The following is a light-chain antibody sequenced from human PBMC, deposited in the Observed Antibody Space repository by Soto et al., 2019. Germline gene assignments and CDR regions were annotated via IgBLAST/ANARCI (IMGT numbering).Light chain of an antibody. CDR1: QSISSW. V-gene: IGKV1-5*01. Sequence: DIQMTQSPSTLSASVGDRLTITCRASQSISSWLAWYQQKPGKPPKLLIYDASSLESGVPSRFSGSGSGTDFSLTITSLQPDDSATYYCQQYHSYYPWTFG. J-gene: IGKJ1*01. CDR2: DAS. CDR3: QQYHSYYPWT.